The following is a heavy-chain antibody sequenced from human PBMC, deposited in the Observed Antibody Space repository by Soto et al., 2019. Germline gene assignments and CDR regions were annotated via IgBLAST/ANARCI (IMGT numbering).Heavy chain of an antibody. J-gene: IGHJ4*01. CDR2: IKSKTDGGTA. D-gene: IGHD2-15*01. V-gene: IGHV3-15*01. CDR3: STGNPSSGYCSDN. CDR1: GLTFNNAW. Sequence: GRSLRLSCAASGLTFNNAWMSWVRQTQGKGLERVGRIKSKTDGGTADYAAPVKGRFTISRDDSCALLYLQMNSLKTADTSIYYCSTGNPSSGYCSDNWGQETLVAVSS.